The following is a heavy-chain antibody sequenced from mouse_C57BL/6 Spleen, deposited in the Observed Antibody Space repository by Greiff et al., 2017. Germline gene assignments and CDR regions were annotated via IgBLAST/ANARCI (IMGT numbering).Heavy chain of an antibody. Sequence: QVQLQQPGAELVMPGASVKLSCKASGYTFTSYWMHWVKQRPGQGLEWIGEIDPSDSYTNYNQKFKGKSTLTVDKSSSTAYMQLSSLTSEDSAVYYCARKSSGYGNAMDDWGQGTSVTVSS. V-gene: IGHV1-69*01. CDR2: IDPSDSYT. CDR3: ARKSSGYGNAMDD. CDR1: GYTFTSYW. D-gene: IGHD3-2*02. J-gene: IGHJ4*01.